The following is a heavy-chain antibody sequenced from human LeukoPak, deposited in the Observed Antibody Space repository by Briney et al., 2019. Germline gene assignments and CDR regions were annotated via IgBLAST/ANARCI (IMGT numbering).Heavy chain of an antibody. V-gene: IGHV1-46*01. CDR2: INPSGGST. J-gene: IGHJ6*02. Sequence: ASVKVSCKASGYTFTSYYMHWVRQAPGQGLEWMGIINPSGGSTSYAQKFQGRVTMTRDTSTSTVYMELSSLRSEDTAVYYCARDAAMGSYYYYGMDVWGQGTTVTVSS. D-gene: IGHD5-18*01. CDR3: ARDAAMGSYYYYGMDV. CDR1: GYTFTSYY.